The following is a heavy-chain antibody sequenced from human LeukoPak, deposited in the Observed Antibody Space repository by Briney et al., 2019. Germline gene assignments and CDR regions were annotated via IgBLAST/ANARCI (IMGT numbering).Heavy chain of an antibody. V-gene: IGHV3-23*01. J-gene: IGHJ6*03. Sequence: GGSLRLSCAASGFTFSSYAMSWVRQAPGKGLEWVSGLTGSGANTYYADSVKGRFTISRDNSKNTLSLQMNSLRAEDAAVYYCVKFRGIQPYTYHMDVWGKGTTVTVSS. CDR2: LTGSGANT. CDR3: VKFRGIQPYTYHMDV. D-gene: IGHD3-10*01. CDR1: GFTFSSYA.